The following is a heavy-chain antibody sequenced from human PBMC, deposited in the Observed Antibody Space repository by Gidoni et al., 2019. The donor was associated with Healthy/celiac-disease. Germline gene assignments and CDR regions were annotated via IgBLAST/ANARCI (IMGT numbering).Heavy chain of an antibody. CDR2: IYYSGST. D-gene: IGHD4-17*01. Sequence: QLQLPESGPGLVKPSETLSLTCTVSGGSISSSSYYWGWIRQPPGKGLEWIGRIYYSGSTYYNPSLKSRVTISVDTSKNQFSLKLSSVTAADTAVYYCARHYGDYRNWFDPWGQGTLVTVSS. CDR3: ARHYGDYRNWFDP. V-gene: IGHV4-39*01. J-gene: IGHJ5*02. CDR1: GGSISSSSYY.